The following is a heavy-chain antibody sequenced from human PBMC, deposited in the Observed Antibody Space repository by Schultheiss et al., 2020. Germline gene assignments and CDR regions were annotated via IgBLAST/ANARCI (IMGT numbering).Heavy chain of an antibody. CDR2: IYYSGST. CDR3: ARGVDYSGYNGYCFDY. Sequence: SETLSLTCTVSGGSISSGGYYWSWIRQPPGKGLEWIGYIYYSGSTNYNPSLKSRVTISVDTSKNQFSLKLSSVTAADTAVYYCARGVDYSGYNGYCFDYWGQGTLVTVSS. D-gene: IGHD5-12*01. V-gene: IGHV4-61*08. CDR1: GGSISSGGYY. J-gene: IGHJ4*02.